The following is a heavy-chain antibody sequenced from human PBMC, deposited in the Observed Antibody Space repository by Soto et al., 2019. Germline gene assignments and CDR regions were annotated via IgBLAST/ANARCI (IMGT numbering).Heavy chain of an antibody. J-gene: IGHJ4*02. V-gene: IGHV3-21*06. Sequence: GGSLRLSCAASGFTFTRYSMNWVRQAPGKGPEWVSSISSTTNYIYYGDSMKGRFTISRDNAKNSLYLEMNSLRAEDTAVYYCARESEDLTSNFDYWGQGTLVTASS. CDR2: ISSTTNYI. CDR1: GFTFTRYS. CDR3: ARESEDLTSNFDY.